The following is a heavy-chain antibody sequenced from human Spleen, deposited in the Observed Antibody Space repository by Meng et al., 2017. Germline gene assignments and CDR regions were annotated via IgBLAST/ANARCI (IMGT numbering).Heavy chain of an antibody. CDR1: GGSISSTNW. J-gene: IGHJ5*02. V-gene: IGHV4-4*02. CDR3: VRVVPFASPFWFDP. D-gene: IGHD2-2*01. Sequence: QVQLQESGPGLVKPSETLSLTCAVSGGSISSTNWWGWVRQPPGKGLEWIGEIDHSGSTNYNPSLKSRVTISVDKSKNQFSLKLTSVTAADTAVYYCVRVVPFASPFWFDPWGQGTLVTVFS. CDR2: IDHSGST.